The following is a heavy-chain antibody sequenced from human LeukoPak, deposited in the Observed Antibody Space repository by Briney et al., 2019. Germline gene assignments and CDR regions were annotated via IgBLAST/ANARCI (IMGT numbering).Heavy chain of an antibody. Sequence: PGGSLRLSCAASGFTFSSYGMHWVRQAPGKGLEWVAVTSYDGSNKYYADSVKGRFTISRDNSKNTLYLQMNSLRAEDTAVYYCAKDLRRGGDRSDYYYYGMDVWGQGTTVTVSS. CDR1: GFTFSSYG. V-gene: IGHV3-30*18. CDR3: AKDLRRGGDRSDYYYYGMDV. CDR2: TSYDGSNK. D-gene: IGHD2-21*02. J-gene: IGHJ6*02.